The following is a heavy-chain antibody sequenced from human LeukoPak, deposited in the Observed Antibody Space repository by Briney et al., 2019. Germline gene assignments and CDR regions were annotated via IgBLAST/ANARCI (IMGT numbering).Heavy chain of an antibody. J-gene: IGHJ3*02. D-gene: IGHD3-22*01. Sequence: SETLSLTCTVSGDSISSGDYYWSWIRQPAGKGLEWIGRISSSGSTNYNPSLKSRVTISVDTSKKQFSLKLSSVTAADTAVYFCARGPYSYDSSGAFDIWGQGTMVTVSS. CDR3: ARGPYSYDSSGAFDI. CDR2: ISSSGST. CDR1: GDSISSGDYY. V-gene: IGHV4-61*02.